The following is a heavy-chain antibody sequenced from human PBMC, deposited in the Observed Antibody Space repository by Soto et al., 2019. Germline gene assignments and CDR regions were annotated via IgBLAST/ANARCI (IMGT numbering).Heavy chain of an antibody. Sequence: SETLSLTCAVYGGSFSGYYWSGIRQPPGKGLEWIGEINHSGSTNYNPSLKSRVTISVDTSKNQFSLKLSSVTAADTAVYYCARGGIQLWLTPYYFDYWGQGTLVTVSS. CDR2: INHSGST. CDR1: GGSFSGYY. D-gene: IGHD5-18*01. J-gene: IGHJ4*02. CDR3: ARGGIQLWLTPYYFDY. V-gene: IGHV4-34*01.